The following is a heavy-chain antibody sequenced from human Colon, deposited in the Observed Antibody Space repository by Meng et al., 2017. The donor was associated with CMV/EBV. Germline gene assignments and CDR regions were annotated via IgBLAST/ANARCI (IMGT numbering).Heavy chain of an antibody. D-gene: IGHD1-26*01. V-gene: IGHV3-23*01. J-gene: IGHJ3*02. CDR2: ISPSGGP. CDR3: AKALGFLGWGSSHDPFDI. CDR1: GFTFTSFA. Sequence: GGSLKISCAASGFTFTSFAMSWVRQAPGKGLEWVASISPSGGPNYADSVKGRLTISRDISTNTTFLLLSDLRADDTAIYYCAKALGFLGWGSSHDPFDIWGQGTMVTVSS.